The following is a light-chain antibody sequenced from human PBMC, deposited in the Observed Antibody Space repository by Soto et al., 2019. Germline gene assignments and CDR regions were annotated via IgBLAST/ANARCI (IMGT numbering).Light chain of an antibody. CDR1: QNIDRW. V-gene: IGKV1D-12*01. CDR2: ATS. CDR3: HQAHTFPHT. J-gene: IGKJ2*01. Sequence: IQMTQSPSSMSASVGDRVTITCRASQNIDRWLAWYQKKPGQVPKLLIWATSTLENGVPSRFSGSGSGTDLTISIKSLKPEDFATYYCHQAHTFPHTLG.